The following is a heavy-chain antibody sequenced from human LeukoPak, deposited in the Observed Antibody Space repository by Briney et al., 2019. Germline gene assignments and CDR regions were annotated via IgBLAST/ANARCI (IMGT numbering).Heavy chain of an antibody. CDR3: AKVLIWTYGSGNYYKGAFDI. V-gene: IGHV3-15*01. CDR1: GFTLSNAW. Sequence: GGSLRLSCAASGFTLSNAWMNWVRQAPSKGLEWVGLIKSKANGETRDYAAPVKGRFTISRDDSDNTLYLQMNSLRAEDTAVYYCAKVLIWTYGSGNYYKGAFDIWGQGTMVTVFS. D-gene: IGHD3-10*01. CDR2: IKSKANGETR. J-gene: IGHJ3*02.